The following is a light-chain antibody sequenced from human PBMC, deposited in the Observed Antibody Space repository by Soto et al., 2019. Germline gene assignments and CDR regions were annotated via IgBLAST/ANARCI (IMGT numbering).Light chain of an antibody. CDR3: CSSAGTFYV. CDR2: DVS. Sequence: QSVLTQPRSVSGSPGQSVTISCTGTSSDIGGHISVSWFQQHPGKAPKLMIYDVSKRPSGVPDSFSGSKSGNTASLTISGLKADYEADYSCCSSAGTFYVLRTGTKVTVL. V-gene: IGLV2-11*01. CDR1: SSDIGGHIS. J-gene: IGLJ1*01.